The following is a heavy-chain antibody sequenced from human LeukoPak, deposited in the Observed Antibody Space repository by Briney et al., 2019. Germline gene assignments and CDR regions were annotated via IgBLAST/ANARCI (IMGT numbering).Heavy chain of an antibody. Sequence: SETLSLTCTVSGGSISSSSYYWGWIRQPPGTGLEWIGSIYYSGSTYYNPSLKSRVTISVDTSKNQFSLKLSSVTAADTAVYYCASVLRYFDWLLYIEPHFDYWGQGTLVTVSS. D-gene: IGHD3-9*01. J-gene: IGHJ4*02. CDR3: ASVLRYFDWLLYIEPHFDY. CDR2: IYYSGST. V-gene: IGHV4-39*07. CDR1: GGSISSSSYY.